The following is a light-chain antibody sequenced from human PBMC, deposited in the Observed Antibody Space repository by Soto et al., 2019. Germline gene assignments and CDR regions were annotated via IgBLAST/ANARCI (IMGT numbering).Light chain of an antibody. Sequence: EIVLTQSPATLSLSPGERATLSCRASQSVSSYLAWYKQKPGQAPRLLIYDASNRATGIPARFSGSGSGTDFTLTISSLEPEDFAVYYCQQRSSWPLLWTFGGGTKVDIK. CDR2: DAS. CDR1: QSVSSY. V-gene: IGKV3-11*01. CDR3: QQRSSWPLLWT. J-gene: IGKJ4*01.